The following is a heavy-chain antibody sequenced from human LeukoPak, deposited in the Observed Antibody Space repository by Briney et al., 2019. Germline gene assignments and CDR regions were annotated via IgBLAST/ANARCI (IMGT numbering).Heavy chain of an antibody. D-gene: IGHD2-2*01. J-gene: IGHJ6*02. V-gene: IGHV4-39*07. CDR1: GGSISSGDYY. CDR2: INHSGST. Sequence: SETLSLTCTVSGGSISSGDYYWSWIRQPPGKGLEWIGEINHSGSTNYNPSLKSRVTISVDTSKNQFSLKLSSVTAADTAVYYCARLYCSSTSCYAFGMDVWGQGTTVTVSS. CDR3: ARLYCSSTSCYAFGMDV.